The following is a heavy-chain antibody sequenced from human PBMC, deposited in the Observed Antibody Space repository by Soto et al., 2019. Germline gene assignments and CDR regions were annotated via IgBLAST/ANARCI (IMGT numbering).Heavy chain of an antibody. CDR3: TRRWGTAAAGGIFDY. J-gene: IGHJ4*02. CDR2: ISYDGSNK. D-gene: IGHD6-13*01. Sequence: QVQLVEYGGGVVQPGRSLRLSCAASGFTFSSYAMHWVRQAPGKGLEWVAVISYDGSNKYYADSVKGRFTISRDNSKNTLSLQFYTLSAEDTVAYCRTRRWGTAAAGGIFDYWGQGTLVTVSS. CDR1: GFTFSSYA. V-gene: IGHV3-30-3*01.